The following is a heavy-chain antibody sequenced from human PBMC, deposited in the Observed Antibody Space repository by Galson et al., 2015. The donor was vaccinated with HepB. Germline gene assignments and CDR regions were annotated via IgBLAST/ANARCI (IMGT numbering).Heavy chain of an antibody. D-gene: IGHD2/OR15-2a*01. V-gene: IGHV3-23*01. CDR3: AKGWIPRAAGALFLG. Sequence: SLRLSCAASGFMFSSYAMSWVRQAPGKGLEWVSVISGSGDYTNYADSVKGRFTISRDNSKNTLFLEMNSLRTEDTAVYYCAKGWIPRAAGALFLGWGQGTLLTVSS. CDR2: ISGSGDYT. CDR1: GFMFSSYA. J-gene: IGHJ4*02.